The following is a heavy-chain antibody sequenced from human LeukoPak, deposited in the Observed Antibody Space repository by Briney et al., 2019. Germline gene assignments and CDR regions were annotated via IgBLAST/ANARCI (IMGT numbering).Heavy chain of an antibody. CDR1: GSTFSSYG. D-gene: IGHD3-16*01. J-gene: IGHJ5*02. CDR3: AKDRQGFMSRGFDP. Sequence: GGSLRLSCAASGSTFSSYGMHWVRQAPGKGLEWVAFIRYDGSNKYYADSVKGRFTISRDNSKNTLYLQMNSLRAEDTAVYYCAKDRQGFMSRGFDPWGQGTLVTVSS. CDR2: IRYDGSNK. V-gene: IGHV3-30*02.